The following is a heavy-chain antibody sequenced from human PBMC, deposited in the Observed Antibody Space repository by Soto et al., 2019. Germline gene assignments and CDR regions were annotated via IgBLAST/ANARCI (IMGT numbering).Heavy chain of an antibody. CDR3: SRAAPPPDLRFVEWHNYADNGMDV. V-gene: IGHV1-18*01. J-gene: IGHJ6*02. CDR1: GYSFTAYG. D-gene: IGHD3-3*01. Sequence: QVQVVQSGDEVKETGASVRVSCKTSGYSFTAYGISWVRQAPGQGLEWMGWISCYNGKTKYAQQVQGRVTMTTDTSTSTAYMEVTSPRSDDTATYYCSRAAPPPDLRFVEWHNYADNGMDVWGQGTTVTVSS. CDR2: ISCYNGKT.